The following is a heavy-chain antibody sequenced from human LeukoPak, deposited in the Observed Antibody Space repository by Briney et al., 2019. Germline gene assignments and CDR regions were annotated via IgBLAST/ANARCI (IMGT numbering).Heavy chain of an antibody. Sequence: GGSLRLSCAASGFTFSNFAMTWVRQAPGKGLEWVSAISGSGSNTYYADSVKGRFSISRDNSKNTLYLQMNSLRAEDTAVYYCASARGSNYGSLGDWGQGTLVTVSS. D-gene: IGHD5-18*01. CDR3: ASARGSNYGSLGD. CDR1: GFTFSNFA. V-gene: IGHV3-23*01. CDR2: ISGSGSNT. J-gene: IGHJ4*02.